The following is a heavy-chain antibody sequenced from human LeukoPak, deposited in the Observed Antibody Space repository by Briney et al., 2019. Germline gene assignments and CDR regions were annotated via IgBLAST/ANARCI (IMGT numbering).Heavy chain of an antibody. V-gene: IGHV4-4*02. CDR2: IYHSGST. CDR3: ARDHRSGMTTVSTGFDY. CDR1: GASISSSNW. Sequence: SETLSLTCAVSGASISSSNWWSWVRQPPGRGLEWIGEIYHSGSTNYNPSLKSRVTISLDKSKNQFSLKLNSVTAADTAVYYCARDHRSGMTTVSTGFDYWGQGTLVTVSS. J-gene: IGHJ4*02. D-gene: IGHD4-17*01.